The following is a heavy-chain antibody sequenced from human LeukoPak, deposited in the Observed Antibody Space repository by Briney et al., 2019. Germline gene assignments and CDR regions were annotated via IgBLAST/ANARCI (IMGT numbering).Heavy chain of an antibody. Sequence: ASVKVSCKASGYTFTGYYMHWVRQAPGQGLEWMGWINPNSGGTNYAQKFQGRVTMTRDTSISTAYMEPSRLRSDDTAVYYCARDLAPSYCSSTSCYRGGSDYWGQGTLVTVSS. V-gene: IGHV1-2*02. CDR3: ARDLAPSYCSSTSCYRGGSDY. J-gene: IGHJ4*02. D-gene: IGHD2-2*01. CDR2: INPNSGGT. CDR1: GYTFTGYY.